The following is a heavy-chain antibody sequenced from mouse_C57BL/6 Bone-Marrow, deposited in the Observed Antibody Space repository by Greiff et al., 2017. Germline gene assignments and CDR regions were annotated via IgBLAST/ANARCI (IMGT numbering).Heavy chain of an antibody. D-gene: IGHD2-3*01. CDR1: GYTFTSYW. Sequence: QVQLQQPGAELVRPGSSVKLSCKASGYTFTSYWMHWVKQRPIQGLEWIGNIDPSDSETHYNQKFKDKATLTVVKSSSTAYMQLSSLTSEDSAVYYCVRYDGYYKDYWGQGTTLTVSS. V-gene: IGHV1-52*01. J-gene: IGHJ2*01. CDR3: VRYDGYYKDY. CDR2: IDPSDSET.